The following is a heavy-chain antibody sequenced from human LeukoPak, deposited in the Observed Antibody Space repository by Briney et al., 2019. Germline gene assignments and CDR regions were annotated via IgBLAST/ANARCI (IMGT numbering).Heavy chain of an antibody. CDR1: GFTFSSYS. D-gene: IGHD5-24*01. CDR3: AREMFVEMAKTTPPRNDY. J-gene: IGHJ4*02. Sequence: GGSLRLSCAASGFTFSSYSMNWVRQAPGKGLEWVSSISSSSSSYIYYADSVKGRFTISRDNAKNSLYLQMNSLRAEDTAVYYCAREMFVEMAKTTPPRNDYWGQGTLVTVSS. CDR2: ISSSSSSYI. V-gene: IGHV3-21*01.